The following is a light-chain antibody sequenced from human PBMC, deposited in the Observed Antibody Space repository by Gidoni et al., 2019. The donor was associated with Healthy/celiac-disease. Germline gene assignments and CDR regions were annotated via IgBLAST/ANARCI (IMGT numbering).Light chain of an antibody. J-gene: IGKJ4*01. V-gene: IGKV3-20*01. CDR1: QRVSSRY. CDR3: QQYGSSSLT. CDR2: GAS. Sequence: EIVLTQSPGTLSLSPGDRATLSCRASQRVSSRYLAWYQQKPGQAPRLLIYGASSRATGIPDRFSGSGSGTDFTLTIIRLEPEDFSVYYCQQYGSSSLTFXGXTKVEIK.